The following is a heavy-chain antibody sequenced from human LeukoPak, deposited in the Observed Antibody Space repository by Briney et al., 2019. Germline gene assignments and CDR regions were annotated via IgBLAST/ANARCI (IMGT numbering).Heavy chain of an antibody. CDR3: ARGSRLTKPYYYYYYMDV. Sequence: SQTLSLTCAVYGGSVSGYYSGWIRNPPAKGLECIGEINQSGSTNYNPSLKSRVTISVDTSKNQFSLKLSSVSAADTAVYYCARGSRLTKPYYYYYYMDVWGKGTTVTVSS. V-gene: IGHV4-34*01. J-gene: IGHJ6*03. CDR2: INQSGST. CDR1: GGSVSGYY. D-gene: IGHD2-8*01.